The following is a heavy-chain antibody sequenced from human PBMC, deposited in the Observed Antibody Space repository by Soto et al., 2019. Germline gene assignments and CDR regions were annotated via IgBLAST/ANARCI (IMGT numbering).Heavy chain of an antibody. D-gene: IGHD5-12*01. J-gene: IGHJ4*02. CDR1: GGSISSYY. Sequence: PSETLSHTRTVSGGSISSYYWSWIRQPPGKGLEWIGYIYYSGSTNYNPSLKSRVTISVDTSKNQFSLKLSSVTAADTAVYYCARLATIGYFDYWGQGTLVTVSP. CDR2: IYYSGST. V-gene: IGHV4-59*01. CDR3: ARLATIGYFDY.